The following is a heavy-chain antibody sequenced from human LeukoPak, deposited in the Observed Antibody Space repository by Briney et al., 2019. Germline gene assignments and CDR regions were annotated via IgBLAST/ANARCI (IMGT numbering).Heavy chain of an antibody. J-gene: IGHJ4*02. V-gene: IGHV3-74*01. CDR1: GFTFSSHL. CDR3: VRKFATGD. Sequence: GGSLRLSCAASGFTFSSHLMHWVRQAQGTGLVWVSSVKSDGTATNYADSVKGRFTVSRDNAKNTLYLQMNSLRVEDTAVYYCVRKFATGDWGQGTLVTVSS. D-gene: IGHD1-14*01. CDR2: VKSDGTAT.